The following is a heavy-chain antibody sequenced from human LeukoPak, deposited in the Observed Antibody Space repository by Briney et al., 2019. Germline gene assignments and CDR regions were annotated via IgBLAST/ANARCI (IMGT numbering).Heavy chain of an antibody. J-gene: IGHJ1*01. D-gene: IGHD2-15*01. Sequence: SETLSLTCTVSGGSISSYYWSWIRQPPGKGLEWIGYIYYSGSTNYNPSLKSRVTISVDTSKNQFSLQLNSVTPEDTAVYYCAREVGCSGGSCYSQTSAEYFQHWGQGTLVTVSS. CDR3: AREVGCSGGSCYSQTSAEYFQH. CDR1: GGSISSYY. CDR2: IYYSGST. V-gene: IGHV4-59*12.